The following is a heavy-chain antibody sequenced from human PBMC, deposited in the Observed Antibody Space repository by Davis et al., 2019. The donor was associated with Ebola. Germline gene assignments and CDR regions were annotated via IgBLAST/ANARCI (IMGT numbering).Heavy chain of an antibody. J-gene: IGHJ3*02. V-gene: IGHV1-24*01. CDR1: GYTLTELS. CDR2: FDPEDGET. Sequence: ASVKVSCKVSGYTLTELSMHWVRQAPGKGLEWMGGFDPEDGETIYAQKFQGRVTMTEDTSTDTAYMELSSLRSEDTAVYYCATDLCRSCFPNAFDIWGQGTMVTVSS. CDR3: ATDLCRSCFPNAFDI. D-gene: IGHD2-15*01.